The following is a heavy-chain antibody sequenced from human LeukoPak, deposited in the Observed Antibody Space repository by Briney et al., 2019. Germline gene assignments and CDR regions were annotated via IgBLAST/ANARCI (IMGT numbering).Heavy chain of an antibody. Sequence: GASVKVSCKASGYTFTGYYIHWVRQAPGQGLEWMGWINSNSGGTNYAQKFQGRVTMTRDTSISTAYMELSRLRSDDTAVYYCAKVMGSGQWLVEREDFDIWGQGTMVTVSS. CDR2: INSNSGGT. CDR1: GYTFTGYY. D-gene: IGHD6-19*01. CDR3: AKVMGSGQWLVEREDFDI. V-gene: IGHV1-2*02. J-gene: IGHJ3*02.